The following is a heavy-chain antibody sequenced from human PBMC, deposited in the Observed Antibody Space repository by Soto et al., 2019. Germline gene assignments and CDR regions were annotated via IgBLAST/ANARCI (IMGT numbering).Heavy chain of an antibody. J-gene: IGHJ5*02. V-gene: IGHV3-33*01. CDR1: GFAFNTYG. CDR2: IWYDGTYK. CDR3: ASARIAAAGPKWLDP. Sequence: QVRLVESGGGVVQPGRSLRLSCAASGFAFNTYGIQCVRQAPGKGLEWVAVIWYDGTYKYYADSVNGRFTISRDNSKNTVYLQMNGLRAEDTAVYHCASARIAAAGPKWLDPWGQGTLVTVSS. D-gene: IGHD6-13*01.